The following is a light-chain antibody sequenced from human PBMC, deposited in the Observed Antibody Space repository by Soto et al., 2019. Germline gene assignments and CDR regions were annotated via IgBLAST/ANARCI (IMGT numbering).Light chain of an antibody. CDR3: QQRSQWPPMT. J-gene: IGKJ5*01. CDR2: DAS. Sequence: IVLTQAPGTLCLSPGERPTLCCRASQSVSSSYLAWYQVQPGQAPRLLLYDASSRATGVPARFSGSGSGTAFSLTISSLEPEDVAVYYCQQRSQWPPMTFGQGTRLEIK. V-gene: IGKV3D-20*02. CDR1: QSVSSSY.